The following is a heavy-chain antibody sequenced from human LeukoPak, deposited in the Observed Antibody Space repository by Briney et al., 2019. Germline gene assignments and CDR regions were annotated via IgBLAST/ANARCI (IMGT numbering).Heavy chain of an antibody. CDR1: GFTFSSYS. Sequence: GGSLRLSCAASGFTFSSYSMNWVRQAPGKGLEWVSSISSSSSYIYYADSVKGRFTISRDNAKNSLYLQMNSLRAEDTAVYYCARDLVGAGYFDYWGQGTLVTVPS. V-gene: IGHV3-21*01. D-gene: IGHD1-26*01. J-gene: IGHJ4*02. CDR2: ISSSSSYI. CDR3: ARDLVGAGYFDY.